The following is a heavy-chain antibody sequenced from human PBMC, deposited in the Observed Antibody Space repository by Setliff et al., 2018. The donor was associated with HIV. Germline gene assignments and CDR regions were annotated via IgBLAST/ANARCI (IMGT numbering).Heavy chain of an antibody. Sequence: PGESLKISCQGPGYNFVDYSIAWVRQVPGKGLEWMGIIYPVDSETRYSPSFQGQVTISADKSINTAYLQWTTLKASDSAMYYCARPRGNDYAGSGFDNWGQGTLVTVSS. V-gene: IGHV5-51*01. J-gene: IGHJ4*02. CDR2: IYPVDSET. CDR1: GYNFVDYS. CDR3: ARPRGNDYAGSGFDN. D-gene: IGHD2-2*01.